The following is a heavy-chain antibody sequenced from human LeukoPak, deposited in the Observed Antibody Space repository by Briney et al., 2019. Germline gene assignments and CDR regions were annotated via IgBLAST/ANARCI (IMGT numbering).Heavy chain of an antibody. CDR1: GFTFSSYW. V-gene: IGHV3-74*01. D-gene: IGHD1-1*01. CDR3: ARGPTTYFDC. J-gene: IGHJ4*02. CDR2: INTDGSST. Sequence: GGSLRLSCAASGFTFSSYWMHWVRQAPGKGLVWVSRINTDGSSTSYADSVKGRFTISRDNAKSTLYLQMNSLRAEDTVVYYCARGPTTYFDCWGQGTLVTVSS.